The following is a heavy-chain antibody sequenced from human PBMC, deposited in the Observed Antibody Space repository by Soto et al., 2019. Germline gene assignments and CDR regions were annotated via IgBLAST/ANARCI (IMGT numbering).Heavy chain of an antibody. J-gene: IGHJ5*02. D-gene: IGHD3-9*01. V-gene: IGHV1-2*06. CDR1: GYSFTDYY. CDR2: INPNRGGT. CDR3: ARANQEGDFLTGYYNGWFDP. Sequence: ASVKVSCKASGYSFTDYYLHWVRQAPGQGLEWMGRINPNRGGTNYAQKFQGRVTMTRDTSTSTAYMELSRLRSDDTAVYYCARANQEGDFLTGYYNGWFDPWGQGTLVTVSS.